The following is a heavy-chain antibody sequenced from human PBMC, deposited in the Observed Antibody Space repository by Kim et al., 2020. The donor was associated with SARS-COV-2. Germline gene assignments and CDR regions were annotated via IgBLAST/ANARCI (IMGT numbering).Heavy chain of an antibody. CDR2: IYSGGSST. CDR1: GFTFSSYA. J-gene: IGHJ6*01. V-gene: IGHV3-23*03. CDR3: AKMVRPLLGFGELSIGMDV. D-gene: IGHD3-10*01. Sequence: GGSLRLSCAASGFTFSSYAMSWVRQAPGKGLEWVSVIYSGGSSTYYADSVKGRFTISRDNSKNTLYLQMNSLRAEDTAVYYCAKMVRPLLGFGELSIGMDVGGQGTTDTVS.